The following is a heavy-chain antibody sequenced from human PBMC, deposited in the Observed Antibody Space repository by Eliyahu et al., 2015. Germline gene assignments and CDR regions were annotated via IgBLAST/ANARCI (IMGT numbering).Heavy chain of an antibody. CDR2: IHTRGST. J-gene: IGHJ6*03. Sequence: QVQLQESGPGLVKPSQTLSLTCTVXGGSISSGSYYWXWXRQPAGKGLEWIGGIHTRGSTNYNPSLKSRVTISVDTSKNQFSLKLSSVTAADTAVYYCASGGLQIRLSPPYYYYYYMDVWGKGTTVTVSS. CDR1: GGSISSGSYY. V-gene: IGHV4-61*02. D-gene: IGHD3-16*02. CDR3: ASGGLQIRLSPPYYYYYYMDV.